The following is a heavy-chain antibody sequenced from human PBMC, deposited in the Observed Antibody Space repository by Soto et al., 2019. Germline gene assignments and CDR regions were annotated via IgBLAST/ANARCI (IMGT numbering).Heavy chain of an antibody. CDR2: IYHSGST. J-gene: IGHJ2*01. CDR1: GGSISSGGYY. Sequence: QVQLQESGPGLVKPSQTLSLTCTVSGGSISSGGYYWSWIRQHPGKGLEWIGYIYHSGSTYYNPSPTSRVTISVDTSKNQFSLKMSSVTAADTAVYYCAREEGYSFGYSWYFDLWGRGTLVTVSS. V-gene: IGHV4-31*03. CDR3: AREEGYSFGYSWYFDL. D-gene: IGHD5-18*01.